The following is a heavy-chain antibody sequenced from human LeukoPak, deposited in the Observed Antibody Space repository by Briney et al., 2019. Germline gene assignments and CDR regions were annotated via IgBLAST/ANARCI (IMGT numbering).Heavy chain of an antibody. V-gene: IGHV3-30*02. CDR1: GFTFRSSG. Sequence: TGGSLRLSCAASGFTFRSSGMHWVRQAPGKGLEWVAFIQYHGRDKYYADSVKGRFTISRDNSKNTLYMEVNSLRAEDMAVYYCAREGGRTVAGTFDNWGQGTLVTVSS. CDR3: AREGGRTVAGTFDN. J-gene: IGHJ4*02. D-gene: IGHD6-19*01. CDR2: IQYHGRDK.